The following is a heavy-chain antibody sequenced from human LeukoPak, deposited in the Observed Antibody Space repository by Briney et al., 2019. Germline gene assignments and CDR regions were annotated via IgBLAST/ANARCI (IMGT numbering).Heavy chain of an antibody. CDR1: GFTVSSNY. CDR3: ARGPPRGKYYYMDV. CDR2: IYSGGST. V-gene: IGHV3-66*01. D-gene: IGHD1-1*01. Sequence: GGSLRLSCAASGFTVSSNYMSWVRQAPGKGLGWVSVIYSGGSTYYADSVEGRFTLSRDNAKNSLYLQMNSLTAGDTAVYYCARGPPRGKYYYMDVWGKGTTVTVSS. J-gene: IGHJ6*03.